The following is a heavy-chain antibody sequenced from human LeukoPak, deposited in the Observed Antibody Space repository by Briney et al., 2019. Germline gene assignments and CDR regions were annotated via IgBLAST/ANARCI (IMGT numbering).Heavy chain of an antibody. Sequence: GGSLRLSCAASGRTFTEHYMHWIRQAPGKGLEWVSFIGGTAGNTYYADSVKGRFTISRDNAKNSLYLQMNSLRAEDTAVYYCAREWSAFDIWGQGTMVIISS. CDR1: GRTFTEHY. D-gene: IGHD2-8*01. V-gene: IGHV3-11*04. CDR3: AREWSAFDI. CDR2: IGGTAGNT. J-gene: IGHJ3*02.